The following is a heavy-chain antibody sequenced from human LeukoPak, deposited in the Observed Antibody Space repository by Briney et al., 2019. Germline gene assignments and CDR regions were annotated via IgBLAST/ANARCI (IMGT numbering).Heavy chain of an antibody. J-gene: IGHJ4*02. D-gene: IGHD3-22*01. CDR2: ISVRSNYI. V-gene: IGHV3-21*01. CDR1: VYTFSSYS. CDR3: VRFRRHSDTSGYYYYYDY. Sequence: GGSLRLSWAASVYTFSSYSINWVRQAPGKGLEWVSSISVRSNYIYYADSVRGRFSISRDDARDSLYLQMNSLSAEDTAVYYCVRFRRHSDTSGYYYYYDYWGQGTLVTVSS.